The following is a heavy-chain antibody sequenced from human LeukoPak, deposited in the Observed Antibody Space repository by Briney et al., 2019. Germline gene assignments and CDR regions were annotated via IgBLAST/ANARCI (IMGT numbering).Heavy chain of an antibody. D-gene: IGHD3-22*01. Sequence: GRSLRLSCAASGFTFDEHAMHWVRQAPGTGREWVSGINWNSGSIGYADSVKGRFTISRDNAKNSLYLQMNSLRAEDTALYYCAKGYYYDSSGSVDYWGQGTLVTVSS. J-gene: IGHJ4*02. CDR3: AKGYYYDSSGSVDY. CDR1: GFTFDEHA. V-gene: IGHV3-9*01. CDR2: INWNSGSI.